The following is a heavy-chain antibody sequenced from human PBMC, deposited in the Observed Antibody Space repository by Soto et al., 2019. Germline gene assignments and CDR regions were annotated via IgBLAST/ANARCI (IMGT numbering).Heavy chain of an antibody. J-gene: IGHJ3*02. D-gene: IGHD3-22*01. CDR2: IYHSGST. CDR1: GGSISSGGYS. Sequence: QLQLQESGSGLVKPSQTLSLTCAVSGGSISSGGYSWSWIRQPPGKGLEWIGYIYHSGSTYYNPSLKSRVTTEVDRCKNQFSLRLSSVTAADTAVYYCARDRGRGHYYDRSGYVDAFDICGQGTMVTVSS. V-gene: IGHV4-30-2*01. CDR3: ARDRGRGHYYDRSGYVDAFDI.